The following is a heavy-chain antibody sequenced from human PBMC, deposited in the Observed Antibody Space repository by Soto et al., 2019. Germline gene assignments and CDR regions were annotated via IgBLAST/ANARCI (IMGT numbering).Heavy chain of an antibody. Sequence: SETLSLTCTVSGGSISSSSYYWGWIRQPPGKGLEWIGSIYYSGSTYYNPSLKSRVTISVDTSKNQFSLKLSSVTAADTAVYYCERRSVKAVAGFPFDYWGQGTLVNVSS. CDR3: ERRSVKAVAGFPFDY. D-gene: IGHD6-19*01. CDR1: GGSISSSSYY. J-gene: IGHJ4*02. CDR2: IYYSGST. V-gene: IGHV4-39*01.